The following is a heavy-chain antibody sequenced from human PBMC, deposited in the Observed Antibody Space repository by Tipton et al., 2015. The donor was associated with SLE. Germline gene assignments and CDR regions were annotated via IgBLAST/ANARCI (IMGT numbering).Heavy chain of an antibody. Sequence: TLSLTCAVYGGSFSGYYWSWIRQPPGKGLEWIGEISHSGSTNYNPSLKSRVTISVDTSKNQFSLKLNSVTAADTAVYYCARRHYSGPFDSWGQGTLVTVSS. V-gene: IGHV4-34*01. CDR3: ARRHYSGPFDS. D-gene: IGHD5-12*01. CDR1: GGSFSGYY. CDR2: ISHSGST. J-gene: IGHJ4*02.